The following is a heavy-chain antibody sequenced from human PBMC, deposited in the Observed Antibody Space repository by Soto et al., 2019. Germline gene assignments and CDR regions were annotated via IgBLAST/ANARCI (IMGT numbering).Heavy chain of an antibody. CDR2: ISGSGGST. CDR3: AKGGGYCSSTSCYVLARYYYYYYYMDV. J-gene: IGHJ6*03. Sequence: GGSLRLSCAASGFTFSSYAMSWVRQAPGKGLEWVSAISGSGGSTYYADSVKGRFTISRDNSKNTLYLQMNSLRAEDTAVYYCAKGGGYCSSTSCYVLARYYYYYYYMDVWGKGTTVTVSS. V-gene: IGHV3-23*01. D-gene: IGHD2-2*01. CDR1: GFTFSSYA.